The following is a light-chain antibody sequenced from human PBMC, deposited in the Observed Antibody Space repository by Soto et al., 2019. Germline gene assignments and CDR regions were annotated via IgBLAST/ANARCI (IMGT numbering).Light chain of an antibody. Sequence: QSALTQPASVSGSPGQSITISCTGTSSDVWSYNLVSWYQQHPGTAPKLMIYEDSKRPSGVSNRFSGSKSGNTASLTISGLQAEDEADYYCCSHAGSSTPVVFGGGTKLTVL. CDR3: CSHAGSSTPVV. J-gene: IGLJ2*01. V-gene: IGLV2-23*01. CDR1: SSDVWSYNL. CDR2: EDS.